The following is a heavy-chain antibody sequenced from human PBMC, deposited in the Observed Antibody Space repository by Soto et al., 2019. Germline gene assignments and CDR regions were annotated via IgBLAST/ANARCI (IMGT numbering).Heavy chain of an antibody. CDR2: IYYSGST. Sequence: PSETLSLTCTVSGGSISSYYWSWIRQPPGKGLEWIGSIYYSGSTYYNPSLKSRVTISVDTSKNQFSLKLSSVTAADTAVYYCARHRLAYYMDVWGKGTTVTVSS. CDR1: GGSISSYY. CDR3: ARHRLAYYMDV. J-gene: IGHJ6*03. V-gene: IGHV4-59*05.